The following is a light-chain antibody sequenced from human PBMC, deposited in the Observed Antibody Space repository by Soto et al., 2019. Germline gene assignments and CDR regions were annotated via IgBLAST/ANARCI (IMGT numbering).Light chain of an antibody. Sequence: EIVLTQSPATLSVSPGDRATLSCRASQSVSSDLAWFQQKPGQAPRLLIYDASTRATGIPARFSGSGSGAEFTLTISSLQSEDFAIYSCQQYNNWPLTFGGGTKVEIK. CDR3: QQYNNWPLT. CDR1: QSVSSD. CDR2: DAS. J-gene: IGKJ4*01. V-gene: IGKV3-15*01.